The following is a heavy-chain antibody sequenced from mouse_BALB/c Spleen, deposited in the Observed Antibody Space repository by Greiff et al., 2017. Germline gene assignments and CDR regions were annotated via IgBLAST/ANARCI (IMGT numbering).Heavy chain of an antibody. D-gene: IGHD2-4*01. Sequence: EVMLVESGGGLVKPGGSLKLSCAASGFTFSSYAMSWVRQTPEKRLEWVASISSGGSTYYPDSVKGRFTISSDNARNILYLQMSSMRSEDTAMYYCAREGAGDYDDFDYWGQGTTLTVSS. CDR3: AREGAGDYDDFDY. CDR2: ISSGGST. J-gene: IGHJ2*01. V-gene: IGHV5-6-5*01. CDR1: GFTFSSYA.